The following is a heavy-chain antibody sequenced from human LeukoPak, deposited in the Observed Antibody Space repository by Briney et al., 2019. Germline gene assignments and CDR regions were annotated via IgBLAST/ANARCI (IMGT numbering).Heavy chain of an antibody. J-gene: IGHJ4*02. CDR2: IKSKTDGGTT. CDR1: GFTFSNAW. V-gene: IGHV3-15*01. D-gene: IGHD3-22*01. CDR3: TTGEYYDSSGRANDY. Sequence: SGGSLRLSCAASGFTFSNAWMSWVRQAPGKGLEWVGRIKSKTDGGTTDYAAPVKGRFTISRDDSKNTLYLQMNSLKTEDTAVYYCTTGEYYDSSGRANDYGGQGTLVTVSS.